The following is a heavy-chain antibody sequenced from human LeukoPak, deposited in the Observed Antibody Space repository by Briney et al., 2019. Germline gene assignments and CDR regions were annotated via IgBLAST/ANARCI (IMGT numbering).Heavy chain of an antibody. D-gene: IGHD2-21*02. V-gene: IGHV1-69*13. CDR1: GGTFSSYA. CDR3: ARSRARDSTMFYCGGDCYFDY. CDR2: IIPIFGTA. J-gene: IGHJ4*02. Sequence: ASVKVSCKASGGTFSSYAISWVRQAPGQGLEWMGGIIPIFGTANYAQKFQGRVTITADESTSTAYMELSSLRSEDTAVYSCARSRARDSTMFYCGGDCYFDYWGQGTLVTVSS.